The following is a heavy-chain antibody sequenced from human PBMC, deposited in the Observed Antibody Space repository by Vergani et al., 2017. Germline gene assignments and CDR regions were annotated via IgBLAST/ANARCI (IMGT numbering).Heavy chain of an antibody. J-gene: IGHJ6*03. CDR2: IYYSGST. V-gene: IGHV4-59*01. D-gene: IGHD1-7*01. CDR1: GGSISSYY. CDR3: AETGTTTNYYYYYYMDV. Sequence: QVQLQESGPGLVKPSETLSLTCTVSGGSISSYYWSWIRQPPGKGLEWIGYIYYSGSTNYNPSLKSRVTISVDTSKNQFSLKLSSVTAADTAVYYCAETGTTTNYYYYYYMDVWGKGTTVTVSS.